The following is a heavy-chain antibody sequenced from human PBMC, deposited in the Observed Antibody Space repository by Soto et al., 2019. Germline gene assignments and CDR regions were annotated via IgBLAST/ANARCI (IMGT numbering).Heavy chain of an antibody. Sequence: SGGSLRLSCAASGFTFSSYAMHWVRQAPGKGLEWVAVISYDGSNKYYADSVKGRFTISRDNSKNTLYLQRNSLRAEDTAVYYCAKDLRQRGGSVLYYYDYYGMDVWGQGTTVTVSS. J-gene: IGHJ6*02. CDR2: ISYDGSNK. D-gene: IGHD6-25*01. CDR3: AKDLRQRGGSVLYYYDYYGMDV. V-gene: IGHV3-30-3*01. CDR1: GFTFSSYA.